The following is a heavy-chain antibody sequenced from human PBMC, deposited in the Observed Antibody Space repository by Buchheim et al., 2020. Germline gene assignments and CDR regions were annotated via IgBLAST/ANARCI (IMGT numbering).Heavy chain of an antibody. CDR3: ARARATEWLVNYFDY. D-gene: IGHD6-19*01. J-gene: IGHJ4*02. CDR2: INPSGGST. CDR1: GYTFTSYY. Sequence: QVQLVQSGAEVKKPGASVKVSCKASGYTFTSYYMHWVRQAPGQGLEWMGIINPSGGSTSHAQKFQGRATMTRDTPTSTVYLELSSLRSEDTAVYYCARARATEWLVNYFDYWGQRTL. V-gene: IGHV1-46*01.